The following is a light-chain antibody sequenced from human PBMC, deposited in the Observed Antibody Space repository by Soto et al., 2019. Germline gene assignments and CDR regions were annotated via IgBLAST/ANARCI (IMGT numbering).Light chain of an antibody. J-gene: IGLJ2*01. V-gene: IGLV2-14*01. CDR1: SNDVRDYKL. CDR3: SSCSTSGTVT. CDR2: GVS. Sequence: QSALTQPASVSGSPGQSITISCTGTSNDVRDYKLVSWYQQHPGKAPKLIIYGVSNRPSAVSNRFSGSKSGNTASLTISGLQAEDEADYYCSSCSTSGTVTFGGGTQLTVL.